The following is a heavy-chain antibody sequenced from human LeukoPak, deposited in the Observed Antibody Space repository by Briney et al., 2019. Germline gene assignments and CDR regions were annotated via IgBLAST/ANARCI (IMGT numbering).Heavy chain of an antibody. D-gene: IGHD3-22*01. CDR2: ISWNGGSI. J-gene: IGHJ4*02. Sequence: GGSLRLSCAASGFTFDDYAMHWVRQAPGKGLEWVSGISWNGGSIGYADSVKGRFTISRDNAKNSLYLQMNSLRAEDMALYYCAKGDSGYLASFDYWGQGTLVTVSS. V-gene: IGHV3-9*03. CDR1: GFTFDDYA. CDR3: AKGDSGYLASFDY.